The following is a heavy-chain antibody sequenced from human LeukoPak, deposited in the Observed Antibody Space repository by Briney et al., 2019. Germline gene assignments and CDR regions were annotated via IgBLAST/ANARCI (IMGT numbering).Heavy chain of an antibody. CDR1: GGSFSGYY. CDR2: INHSGST. Sequence: PSETLSPTCAVYGGSFSGYYWSWIRQPPGKGLEWIGEINHSGSTNYNPSLKSRVTISVDTSKNQFSLKLSSVTAADTAVYYCARGYSSGWYYFDYWGQGTLVTVSS. J-gene: IGHJ4*02. D-gene: IGHD6-19*01. CDR3: ARGYSSGWYYFDY. V-gene: IGHV4-34*01.